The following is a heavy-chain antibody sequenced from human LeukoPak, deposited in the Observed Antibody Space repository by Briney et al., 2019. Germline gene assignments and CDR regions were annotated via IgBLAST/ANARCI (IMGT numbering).Heavy chain of an antibody. CDR2: INHSGST. J-gene: IGHJ4*02. Sequence: SETLSLTCAVYGGSFSGYYWSWIRQPPGKGLEWIGEINHSGSTNYNPSLKSRVTISVDTSKNQFSLKLSSVTAADTAVYYCARGLGSGVSLYWGQGTLVTVSS. CDR3: ARGLGSGVSLY. CDR1: GGSFSGYY. D-gene: IGHD3-10*01. V-gene: IGHV4-34*01.